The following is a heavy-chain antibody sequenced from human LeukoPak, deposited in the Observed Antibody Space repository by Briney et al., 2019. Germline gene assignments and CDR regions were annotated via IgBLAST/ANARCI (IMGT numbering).Heavy chain of an antibody. J-gene: IGHJ4*02. CDR1: GYTFTSYG. CDR3: ARDMNSSGFGLSYFDY. V-gene: IGHV1-18*01. D-gene: IGHD6-19*01. Sequence: ASVKVSCKASGYTFTSYGISWVRQAPGQGLEWMGWISAYNGNTNYAQKLQGRVTMTTDTSTSTAYMELRSLRSDDTAVCYCARDMNSSGFGLSYFDYWGQGTLVTVSS. CDR2: ISAYNGNT.